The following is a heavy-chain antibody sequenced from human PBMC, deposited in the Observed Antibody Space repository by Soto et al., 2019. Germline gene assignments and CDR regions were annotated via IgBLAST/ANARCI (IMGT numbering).Heavy chain of an antibody. J-gene: IGHJ4*02. V-gene: IGHV3-33*03. CDR2: IWYDGSNK. CDR1: GFTISTHG. D-gene: IGHD1-7*01. CDR3: AAATTWNFHFPY. Sequence: QAQLVESGGGVVQPGTSLRLSCAASGFTISTHGMHWVRQAPGKGLEWLANIWYDGSNKFYAESVKGRFSISKDNSTNRLYLQMSSLRAEDTAVYYCAAATTWNFHFPYWGQGTQVTVSS.